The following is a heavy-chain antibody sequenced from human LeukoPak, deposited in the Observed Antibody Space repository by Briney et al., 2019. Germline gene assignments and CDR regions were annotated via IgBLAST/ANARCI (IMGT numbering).Heavy chain of an antibody. CDR2: ISSRSTYM. V-gene: IGHV3-21*01. J-gene: IGHJ4*02. D-gene: IGHD6-19*01. CDR3: ARGKYSSGWFDY. CDR1: GFTFSSYS. Sequence: NPGGSLRLSCAASGFTFSSYSMNWVRQAPGKGLEWVSSISSRSTYMYYADSLKGRFTISRDNAKNSLYLQMNSLRAEDTAVYYCARGKYSSGWFDYWGQGTLVTVSS.